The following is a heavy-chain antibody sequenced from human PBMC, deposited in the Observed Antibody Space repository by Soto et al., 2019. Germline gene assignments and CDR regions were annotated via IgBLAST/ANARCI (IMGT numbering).Heavy chain of an antibody. CDR3: TRGYASGSSGRFDY. J-gene: IGHJ4*02. CDR2: IDPSGGGT. Sequence: EASVKVSCKASGYSFTSWYMHWVRQAPGQGLEWMGRIDPSGGGTSYAEELHGRVTMTRDTSTSTVYMELSSLRSEDTAVYYCTRGYASGSSGRFDYWGQGTPVTVSS. V-gene: IGHV1-46*04. CDR1: GYSFTSWY. D-gene: IGHD3-10*01.